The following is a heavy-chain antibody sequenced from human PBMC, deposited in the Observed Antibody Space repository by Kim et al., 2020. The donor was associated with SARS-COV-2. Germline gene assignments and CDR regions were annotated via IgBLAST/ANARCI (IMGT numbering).Heavy chain of an antibody. CDR1: GFTFSSYD. CDR2: ISYDGSNK. J-gene: IGHJ4*02. D-gene: IGHD4-17*01. V-gene: IGHV3-30*18. CDR3: AKRNYHGDSRSDFEY. Sequence: GGSLRLSCAASGFTFSSYDMHWVRQAPGKGLEWVAIISYDGSNKYYADSVKGRFTISRDNSKNTLYLQMNNLRAEDTAVFYCAKRNYHGDSRSDFEYWGQGTLVTVSS.